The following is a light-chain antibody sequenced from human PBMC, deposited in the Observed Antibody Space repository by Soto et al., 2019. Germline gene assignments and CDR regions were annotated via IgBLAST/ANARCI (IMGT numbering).Light chain of an antibody. J-gene: IGLJ1*01. CDR2: EGS. CDR1: SNDVGSYNL. V-gene: IGLV2-23*01. CDR3: CSYAGSNYYV. Sequence: HSVLNQPVSVSGSPGPAIPISYTGNSNDVGSYNLVSWYQHHPGKAPKLMIFEGSKRPSGVSNRFSGSKSGNPASLTISGLQAKDEADFYCCSYAGSNYYVFGTGTKVTVL.